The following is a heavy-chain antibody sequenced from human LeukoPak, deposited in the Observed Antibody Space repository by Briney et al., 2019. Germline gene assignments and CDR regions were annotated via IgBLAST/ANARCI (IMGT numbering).Heavy chain of an antibody. Sequence: SETLSLTCTVSGGSVSSGRYYWSCIRHPPGKRLEWIGYIYNSGSANYLYYSGSANYNPSLKSRVTISVDTSKNQFSLKLSSVTAADTAVYYCARLGTVTRAYYYYGMDVWGQGTTVTVSS. D-gene: IGHD4-17*01. J-gene: IGHJ6*02. CDR2: IYNSGSANYLYYSGSA. CDR3: ARLGTVTRAYYYYGMDV. V-gene: IGHV4-61*01. CDR1: GGSVSSGRYY.